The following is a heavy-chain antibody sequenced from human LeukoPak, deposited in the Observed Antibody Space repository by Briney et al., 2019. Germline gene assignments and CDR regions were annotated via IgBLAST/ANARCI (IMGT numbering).Heavy chain of an antibody. Sequence: SETLSLTCTVSGGSISSYYWSWIRQPAGKGLEWIGRIYTSGSTNYNPSLKSRVTISVDTSKNQFSLKLSSVTAADTAVYYCASIYSSSWYRAGVVDYFDYWGQGTLVTVSS. V-gene: IGHV4-4*07. D-gene: IGHD6-13*01. CDR3: ASIYSSSWYRAGVVDYFDY. CDR2: IYTSGST. CDR1: GGSISSYY. J-gene: IGHJ4*02.